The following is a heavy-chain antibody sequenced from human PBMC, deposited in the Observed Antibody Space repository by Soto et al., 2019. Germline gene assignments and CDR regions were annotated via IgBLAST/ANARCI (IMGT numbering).Heavy chain of an antibody. Sequence: SETLCLTCTVAGGSISSYYWSWIRQPPGKGLEWIGYIYYSGSTNYNPSLKSRVTISVDTSKNQFSLKLSSVTAADTAVYYCARFGYDILTGYYSLDYWGQGTLVTVSS. CDR3: ARFGYDILTGYYSLDY. CDR1: GGSISSYY. V-gene: IGHV4-59*01. CDR2: IYYSGST. J-gene: IGHJ4*02. D-gene: IGHD3-9*01.